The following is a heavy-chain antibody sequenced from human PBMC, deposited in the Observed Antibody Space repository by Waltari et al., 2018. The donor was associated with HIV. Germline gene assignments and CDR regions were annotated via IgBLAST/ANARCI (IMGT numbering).Heavy chain of an antibody. CDR2: IIPISGTT. CDR1: GGTCSSYA. Sequence: QVQMVQSGAEVKKPGSSVKVSCKASGGTCSSYAISWVRQATGQGLEWMGGIIPISGTTNYAQKFQGRVTITADESTSTANMELNSLKSEDTAVYYCARLGRSRFLEWIPFDPWGQGTLVTVSS. J-gene: IGHJ5*02. V-gene: IGHV1-69*12. D-gene: IGHD3-3*01. CDR3: ARLGRSRFLEWIPFDP.